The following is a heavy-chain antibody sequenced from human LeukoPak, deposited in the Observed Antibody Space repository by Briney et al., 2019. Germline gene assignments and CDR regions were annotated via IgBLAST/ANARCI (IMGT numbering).Heavy chain of an antibody. J-gene: IGHJ4*02. Sequence: GGSLRLSCAASGFSFSSYWMHWVRQAPGKGLVWVPHINTDGTRTSYADSVKGRFTISRDNAKNSLYLQMNSLRAEDTAVYYCAREKAGQWLVVDYWGQGTLVTVSS. CDR2: INTDGTRT. CDR1: GFSFSSYW. D-gene: IGHD6-19*01. V-gene: IGHV3-74*01. CDR3: AREKAGQWLVVDY.